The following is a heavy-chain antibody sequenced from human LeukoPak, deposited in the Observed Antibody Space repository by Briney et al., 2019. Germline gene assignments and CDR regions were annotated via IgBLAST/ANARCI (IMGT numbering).Heavy chain of an antibody. J-gene: IGHJ4*02. CDR1: GLAFSSYG. V-gene: IGHV3-30*02. CDR3: ARGYKSSSCRGGYFDY. Sequence: GGSLRLSCAASGLAFSSYGMHWVRQAPGTGLEWVTFIRYDESNKYYADSVKGRFTISRDNSKNTLYLQMNSLRAEDTAVYYCARGYKSSSCRGGYFDYWGQGTLVTVSS. D-gene: IGHD6-13*01. CDR2: IRYDESNK.